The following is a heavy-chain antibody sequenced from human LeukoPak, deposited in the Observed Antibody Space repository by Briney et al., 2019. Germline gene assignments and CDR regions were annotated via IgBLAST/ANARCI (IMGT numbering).Heavy chain of an antibody. D-gene: IGHD2-8*01. CDR3: AKDRGYCTNGVCYTGDYYYGMDV. V-gene: IGHV3-9*01. CDR1: GFTFDDYA. J-gene: IGHJ6*02. CDR2: TSWNSGSI. Sequence: GGSLRLSCAASGFTFDDYAMHWVRQAPGKGLEWVSGTSWNSGSIGYADSVKGRFTISRDNAKNSLYLQMNSLRAEDTALYYCAKDRGYCTNGVCYTGDYYYGMDVWGQGTTVTVSS.